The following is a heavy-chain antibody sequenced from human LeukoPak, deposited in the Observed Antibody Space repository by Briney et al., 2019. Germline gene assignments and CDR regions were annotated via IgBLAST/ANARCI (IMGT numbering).Heavy chain of an antibody. Sequence: PGGSLRLSCAASGFTFSSYGMHWVRQAPGKGLEWVAFIRYDGSNKYYADSVKGRFTISRDNSKNTLYLQMNSLRAEDTAVYYCATDVYYRDSTGYFDNWGQGTLVTVSS. CDR2: IRYDGSNK. CDR1: GFTFSSYG. V-gene: IGHV3-30*02. D-gene: IGHD3-16*01. CDR3: ATDVYYRDSTGYFDN. J-gene: IGHJ4*03.